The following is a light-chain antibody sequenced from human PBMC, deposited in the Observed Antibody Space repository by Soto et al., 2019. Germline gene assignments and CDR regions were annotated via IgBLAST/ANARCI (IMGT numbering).Light chain of an antibody. J-gene: IGKJ1*01. CDR2: NAS. V-gene: IGKV1-5*03. CDR3: QQYNSYSRT. Sequence: DIPMTQSPSTLSASVGDRVTITCRASQSISSWLAWYQQKPGKAPKLLIHNASSLESGVPSRFSGSGSGTEFTLTISSLQPDDFATYYCQQYNSYSRTFGQGTKVEIK. CDR1: QSISSW.